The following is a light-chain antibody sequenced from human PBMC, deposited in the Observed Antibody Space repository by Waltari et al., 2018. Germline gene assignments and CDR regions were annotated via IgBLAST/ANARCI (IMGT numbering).Light chain of an antibody. CDR1: QSVFSN. CDR3: LQYNDWPPWT. Sequence: DIVMTQSPATLSVSPGERGTLSCRASQSVFSNLAWYQQKPGQAPRLLIFGAYTRATDIPGRFSGSGSGTEFTLTISSLQSEDAAVYYCLQYNDWPPWTFGQGTTVEIK. J-gene: IGKJ1*01. CDR2: GAY. V-gene: IGKV3-15*01.